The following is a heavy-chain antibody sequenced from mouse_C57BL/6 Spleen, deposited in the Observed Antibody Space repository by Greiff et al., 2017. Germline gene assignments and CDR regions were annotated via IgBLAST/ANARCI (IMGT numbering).Heavy chain of an antibody. D-gene: IGHD4-1*02. Sequence: VQLQQSGPVLVKPGASVKMSCKASGYTFTDYYMNWVKQSHGKSLEWIGVINPYNGGTSYNQKFKGKATLTVDKSSSTAYMELNSLTSEDSAVYYCARRQLVAYVDYWGQGTTLTVSS. V-gene: IGHV1-19*01. J-gene: IGHJ2*01. CDR3: ARRQLVAYVDY. CDR1: GYTFTDYY. CDR2: INPYNGGT.